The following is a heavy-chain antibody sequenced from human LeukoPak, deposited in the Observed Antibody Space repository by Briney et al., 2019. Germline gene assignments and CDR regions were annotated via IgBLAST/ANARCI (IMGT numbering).Heavy chain of an antibody. D-gene: IGHD5-24*01. CDR1: GYTFSSYW. V-gene: IGHV5-51*01. J-gene: IGHJ4*02. CDR3: ARLDRNAYSPFDY. Sequence: GESLKISCKGLGYTFSSYWVAWMRQMPGKGLEWMGIMYPDESDTRYSPSFQGQVTISVDKSISTAYLHWSSLTASDSAIYYCARLDRNAYSPFDYWGQGTLVTVSS. CDR2: MYPDESDT.